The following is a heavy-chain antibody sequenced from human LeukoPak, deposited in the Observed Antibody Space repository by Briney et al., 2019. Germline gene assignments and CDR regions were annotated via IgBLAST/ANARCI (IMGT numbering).Heavy chain of an antibody. Sequence: GASGKVSCKASGGTFSSYAISWVRQAPGQGLEWIGGIIPIFGTANYAQKFPGRVTMTTDESTSTAYMELSSLRSEDTAVYYCARERAVGLFDYWGQGTLVTVTS. D-gene: IGHD6-19*01. CDR2: IIPIFGTA. CDR1: GGTFSSYA. V-gene: IGHV1-69*05. J-gene: IGHJ4*02. CDR3: ARERAVGLFDY.